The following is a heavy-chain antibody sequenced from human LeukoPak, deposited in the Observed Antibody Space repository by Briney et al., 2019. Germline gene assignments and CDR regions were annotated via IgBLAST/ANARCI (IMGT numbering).Heavy chain of an antibody. CDR3: ARDWPYGSGSFNYFDY. CDR2: IPYDGSDK. J-gene: IGHJ4*02. D-gene: IGHD3-10*01. V-gene: IGHV3-30*12. CDR1: GFTFSAFG. Sequence: PGGSLRLSCAASGFTFSAFGMHWVRQAPGKGLEWVTFIPYDGSDKYYADSVKGRFTISRDNAKNSLYLQMNSLRAEDTAVYYCARDWPYGSGSFNYFDYWGQGTLVTVSS.